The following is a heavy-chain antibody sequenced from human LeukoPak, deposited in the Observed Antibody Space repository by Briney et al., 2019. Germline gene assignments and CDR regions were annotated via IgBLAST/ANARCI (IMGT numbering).Heavy chain of an antibody. CDR3: ARVQPTYCSSTKCLGLRAWFDP. V-gene: IGHV4-34*01. D-gene: IGHD2-2*01. CDR1: GDSFYDYF. CDR2: LNHSGDT. Sequence: SETLSLTCAVYGDSFYDYFWSWIRQSPGRGVEWIGHLNHSGDTHYNPSLKSRTTTSVHTYKNQFSLKLPSLTAADTAVYYCARVQPTYCSSTKCLGLRAWFDPWGQGILVTVSS. J-gene: IGHJ5*02.